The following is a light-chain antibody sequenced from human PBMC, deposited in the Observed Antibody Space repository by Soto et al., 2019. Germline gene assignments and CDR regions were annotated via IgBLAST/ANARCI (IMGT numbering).Light chain of an antibody. J-gene: IGKJ2*01. CDR1: QSVLSSSNNKNF. CDR3: NQYYRIPYT. CDR2: WAS. Sequence: DIVMTQSPDSLAVSLGERATINCKSSQSVLSSSNNKNFLAWYQQKPGQSPKLLIYWASTRESGVPDRFSGSGSGTDFTLTISSLQAEDVAVYYFNQYYRIPYTFARGPSWRSN. V-gene: IGKV4-1*01.